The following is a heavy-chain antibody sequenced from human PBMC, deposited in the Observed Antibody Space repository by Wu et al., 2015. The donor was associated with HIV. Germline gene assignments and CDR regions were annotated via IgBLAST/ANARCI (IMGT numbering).Heavy chain of an antibody. J-gene: IGHJ4*02. CDR1: GYTFTGYY. Sequence: QVLLLQSGGEVKKPGASVKVSCKASGYTFTGYYMHWVRQAPGQGLEWMGWINPNSGGTNYAQKFQGRVTMTRDTSISTAYMELSRLRSDDTAVYYCARDVELLWFGSVPRYYFDYWARERWSPSP. D-gene: IGHD3-10*01. V-gene: IGHV1-2*02. CDR3: ARDVELLWFGSVPRYYFDY. CDR2: INPNSGGT.